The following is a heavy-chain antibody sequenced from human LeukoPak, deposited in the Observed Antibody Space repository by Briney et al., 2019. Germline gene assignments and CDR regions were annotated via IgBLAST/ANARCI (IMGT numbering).Heavy chain of an antibody. CDR2: IYYSGNT. CDR1: GGSFTSSSYY. J-gene: IGHJ3*02. Sequence: PSETLSLTCTVSGGSFTSSSYYWGWIRQPPGKGLEWIGSIYYSGNTYYDPSLESRVTISVDTSKNQFSLKMTSVTAADTAVYYCAKHFAYTGSGSSSSFDIWGQGTMVIVSS. CDR3: AKHFAYTGSGSSSSFDI. D-gene: IGHD6-6*01. V-gene: IGHV4-39*01.